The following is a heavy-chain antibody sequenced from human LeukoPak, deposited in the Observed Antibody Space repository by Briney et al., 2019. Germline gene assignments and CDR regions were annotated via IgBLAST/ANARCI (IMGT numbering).Heavy chain of an antibody. CDR3: ARDIVDTAIGAQRFDY. V-gene: IGHV1-69*13. Sequence: GASVKVSCKASGGTFSSYAISWVRQAPGQGLEWMGGIIPIFGTANYAQKFQGRVTTTADESTSTAYMELSSLRPEDTAVYYCARDIVDTAIGAQRFDYWGQGTLVTVSS. CDR1: GGTFSSYA. CDR2: IIPIFGTA. J-gene: IGHJ4*02. D-gene: IGHD5-18*01.